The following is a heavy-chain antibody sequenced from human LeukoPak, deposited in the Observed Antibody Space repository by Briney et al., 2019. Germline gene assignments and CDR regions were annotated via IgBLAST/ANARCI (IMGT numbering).Heavy chain of an antibody. CDR3: ASSKWSAGGDYYHYMDV. Sequence: ASVKVSCKAAGYTFTSYGISWVRQAPGQGLEWMGWISAYNGNTKYAQKLQGRVTMTIDTSTSTAYMELRSLRSDDTAVYYCASSKWSAGGDYYHYMDVWGKGTMVTVPS. V-gene: IGHV1-18*01. J-gene: IGHJ6*03. CDR2: ISAYNGNT. D-gene: IGHD6-13*01. CDR1: GYTFTSYG.